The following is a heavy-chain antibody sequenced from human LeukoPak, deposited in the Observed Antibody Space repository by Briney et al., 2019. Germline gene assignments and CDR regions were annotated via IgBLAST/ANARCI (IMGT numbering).Heavy chain of an antibody. CDR3: AKDVYGDYGGLDY. CDR1: GFPLSTYA. J-gene: IGHJ4*02. V-gene: IGHV3-23*01. Sequence: PGGSLRLSCAASGFPLSTYAMSWVRQAPGKGLEWVSSIRGSDGSTYYADSVKGRFAISRDNSKNTLYLQMNTLRAEDTAVYYCAKDVYGDYGGLDYWGQGTLVTVS. D-gene: IGHD4-17*01. CDR2: IRGSDGST.